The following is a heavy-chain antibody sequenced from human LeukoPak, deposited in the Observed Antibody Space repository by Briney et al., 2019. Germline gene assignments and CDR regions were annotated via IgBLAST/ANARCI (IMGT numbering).Heavy chain of an antibody. CDR2: ISAYNGNT. V-gene: IGHV1-18*04. D-gene: IGHD4-17*01. CDR1: GYTFTGYY. Sequence: ASVKVSCKASGYTFTGYYIHWVRQAPGQGLEWMGWISAYNGNTNYAQKLQGRVTMTTDTSTSTAYMELRSLRSDDTAVYYCARDLAMTTVTTQVGWGQGTLVTVSS. J-gene: IGHJ4*02. CDR3: ARDLAMTTVTTQVG.